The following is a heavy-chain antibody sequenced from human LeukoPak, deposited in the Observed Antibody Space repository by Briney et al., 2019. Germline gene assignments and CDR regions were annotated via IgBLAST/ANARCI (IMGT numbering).Heavy chain of an antibody. V-gene: IGHV4-34*01. D-gene: IGHD3-10*01. J-gene: IGHJ6*04. Sequence: PSETLSLTCAVYGGSFSGYYWSWIRQPPGKGLEWIGEINHSGRPNYNPSLKSRVTISVDTSKNQFSLKLSSVTAADTAVYYCARSNVIMVRGVRDNYYYGMDVWGKGTTVTVSS. CDR3: ARSNVIMVRGVRDNYYYGMDV. CDR1: GGSFSGYY. CDR2: INHSGRP.